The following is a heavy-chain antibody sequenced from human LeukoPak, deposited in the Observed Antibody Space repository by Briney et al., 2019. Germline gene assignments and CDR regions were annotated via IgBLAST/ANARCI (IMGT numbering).Heavy chain of an antibody. CDR1: GGSISSSSYY. Sequence: SETLSLTCTVSGGSISSSSYYWGWIRQPPGKGLEWIGSIYYSGSTYYNPSLKSRVTISVDTSKNQFSLKLSSVTAADTAVYYCARVSWGYYDSSDPTSIDYWGQGTLVTISS. D-gene: IGHD3-22*01. CDR3: ARVSWGYYDSSDPTSIDY. J-gene: IGHJ4*02. V-gene: IGHV4-39*07. CDR2: IYYSGST.